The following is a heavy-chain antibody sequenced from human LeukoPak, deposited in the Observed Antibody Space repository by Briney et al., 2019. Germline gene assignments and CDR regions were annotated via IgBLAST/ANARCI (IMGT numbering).Heavy chain of an antibody. CDR3: ARLNLSRYYFDY. V-gene: IGHV4-39*01. CDR1: GVSISSSSYY. CDR2: IYYSGST. J-gene: IGHJ4*02. Sequence: PSETLSLTCTVSGVSISSSSYYWGWIRQPPGKGLEWIGSIYYSGSTYYNPSLKSRVTIFVDTPKNQFSLKLSSVTAADTAVYYCARLNLSRYYFDYWGQGTLVTVSS.